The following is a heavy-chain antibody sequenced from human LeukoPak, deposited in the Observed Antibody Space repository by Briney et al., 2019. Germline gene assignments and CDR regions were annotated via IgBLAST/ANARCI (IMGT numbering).Heavy chain of an antibody. CDR1: GYSFTGHY. CDR2: INPKSGGA. CDR3: AGSLGYCTSNVCYLKY. J-gene: IGHJ4*02. D-gene: IGHD2-8*01. V-gene: IGHV1-2*02. Sequence: ASVKVSCKASGYSFTGHYMHWVRQAPGQGLEWMGWINPKSGGANYAQKFQGRVTMTRDTSISTAYMDMSSLRSDDTAVYYCAGSLGYCTSNVCYLKYWGQGTLVTVSS.